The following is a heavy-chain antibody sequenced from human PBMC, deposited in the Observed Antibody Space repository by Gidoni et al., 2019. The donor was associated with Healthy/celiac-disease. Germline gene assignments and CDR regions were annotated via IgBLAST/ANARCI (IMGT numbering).Heavy chain of an antibody. CDR3: ARHQRWLQYYDAFDI. V-gene: IGHV4-39*01. CDR2: IYYSGST. J-gene: IGHJ3*02. CDR1: GGSISSSSYS. D-gene: IGHD5-12*01. Sequence: QLQLQESGPGLVKPSETLSLTCTVSGGSISSSSYSWGWIRQPPGKGLEWIGSIYYSGSTYYNPSLKSRVTISVDTSKNQFSLKLSSVTAADTAVYYCARHQRWLQYYDAFDIWGQGTMVTVSS.